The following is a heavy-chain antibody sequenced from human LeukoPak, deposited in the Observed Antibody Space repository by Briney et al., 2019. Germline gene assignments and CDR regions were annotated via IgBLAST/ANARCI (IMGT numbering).Heavy chain of an antibody. CDR2: IYYSGVS. CDR3: AGYGNYWDWYFDL. Sequence: SETLSLTCTVSGGSIISSSFWWGWIRQPPGKGLEWIGSIYYSGVSYYNTSLKSRVTISVDTSKNQISLRLTSVTAADTAVYYCAGYGNYWDWYFDLWGRGTLVTVSS. CDR1: GGSIISSSFW. D-gene: IGHD4-11*01. V-gene: IGHV4-39*07. J-gene: IGHJ2*01.